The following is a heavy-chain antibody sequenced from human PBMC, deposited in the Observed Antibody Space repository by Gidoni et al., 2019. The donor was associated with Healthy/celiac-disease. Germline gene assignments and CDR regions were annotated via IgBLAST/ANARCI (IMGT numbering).Heavy chain of an antibody. CDR2: IYTSGST. CDR1: GGSISSGSYY. Sequence: QVQLQESGPGLVKPSQTLSLICTVSGGSISSGSYYWSWLRQPAGKGLEWIGRIYTSGSTNYNPSLKSRVTISVDTSKNQFSLKLSSVTAADTAVYYCARDLAYYDNGDAFDIWGQGTMVTVSS. V-gene: IGHV4-61*02. D-gene: IGHD3-22*01. J-gene: IGHJ3*02. CDR3: ARDLAYYDNGDAFDI.